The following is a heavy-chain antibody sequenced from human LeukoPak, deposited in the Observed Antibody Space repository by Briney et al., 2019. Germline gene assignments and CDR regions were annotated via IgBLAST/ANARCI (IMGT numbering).Heavy chain of an antibody. CDR2: IIPISGTT. CDR1: GGTFTSYA. V-gene: IGHV1-69*13. J-gene: IGHJ5*02. D-gene: IGHD1-26*01. Sequence: ASVKVSCKTSGGTFTSYAITWVRQAPGQELEWMGKIIPISGTTNYAQKFQGRVTFTADESTSTAYMELSSLRSEDTALYYCARKLRLGGNWFDPWGQGTLVTVSS. CDR3: ARKLRLGGNWFDP.